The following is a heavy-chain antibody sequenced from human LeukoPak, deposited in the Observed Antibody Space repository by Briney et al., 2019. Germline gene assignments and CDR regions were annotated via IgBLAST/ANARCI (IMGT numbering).Heavy chain of an antibody. V-gene: IGHV4-59*01. CDR2: IYHGGAT. CDR1: GGSISSYY. J-gene: IGHJ6*02. Sequence: PSENLSLTCTVSGGSISSYYWSWIRQPPGKRLEWIGYIYHGGATNNNPSLKSRVTISADTSKNQFSLKLSSVTAADTAVYYCARDLLGAMDVWGQGTTVTVSS. CDR3: ARDLLGAMDV. D-gene: IGHD3-3*02.